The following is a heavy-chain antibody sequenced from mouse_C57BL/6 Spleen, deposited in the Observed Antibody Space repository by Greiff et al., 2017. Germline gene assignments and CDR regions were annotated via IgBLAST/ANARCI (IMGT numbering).Heavy chain of an antibody. CDR1: GYTFTSYW. CDR3: ARWRGYAMDY. Sequence: VKVQQPGAELVKPGASVKMSCKASGYTFTSYWITWVKQRPGQGLEWIGDIYPGSGSTNYNEKFKSKATLTVDTSSSTAYMQLSSLTSEDSAVYYCARWRGYAMDYWGQGTSVTVSS. V-gene: IGHV1-55*01. CDR2: IYPGSGST. J-gene: IGHJ4*01.